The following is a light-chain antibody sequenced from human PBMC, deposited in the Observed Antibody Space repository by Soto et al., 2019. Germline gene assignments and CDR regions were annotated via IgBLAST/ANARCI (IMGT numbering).Light chain of an antibody. J-gene: IGKJ2*01. CDR3: QQSYSLPYT. CDR2: AAS. CDR1: QSVGSL. V-gene: IGKV1-39*01. Sequence: DIQMTQSPSSLSASVGDRVTITCRASQSVGSLLNWFQQRPGIAPKLLIYAASTLQSGAPSRFSGSGAGTDFTLIISSLQPEDFATYYCQQSYSLPYTFGQGTNLEI.